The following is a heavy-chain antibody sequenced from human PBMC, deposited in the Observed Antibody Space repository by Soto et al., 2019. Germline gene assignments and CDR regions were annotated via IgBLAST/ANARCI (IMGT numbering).Heavy chain of an antibody. CDR3: ARDMWLRSPLDY. Sequence: VKVSCKASGGTFSIYTISWVRQAPGQGLEWMGRIIAILGIANYAQKFQGRVTITADNSTSTAYMELSSLRSEDTAVYYCARDMWLRSPLDYWGQGTLVTVSS. D-gene: IGHD5-12*01. V-gene: IGHV1-69*10. J-gene: IGHJ4*02. CDR1: GGTFSIYT. CDR2: IIAILGIA.